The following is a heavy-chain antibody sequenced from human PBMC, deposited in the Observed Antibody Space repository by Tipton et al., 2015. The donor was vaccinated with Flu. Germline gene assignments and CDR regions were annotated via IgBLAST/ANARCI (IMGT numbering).Heavy chain of an antibody. CDR3: ARWDYSNYVSDPKNWFDP. D-gene: IGHD4-11*01. Sequence: TLSLTCSVSGDSIGSAYYWGWIRQPPGQGLQWIGNVYRTGTYYNPSLKSRVTISVDRSKNQFSLKLSSVTASDTAVYYCARWDYSNYVSDPKNWFDPWGQGILVTVSS. CDR2: VYRTGT. J-gene: IGHJ5*02. CDR1: GDSIGSAYY. V-gene: IGHV4-38-2*01.